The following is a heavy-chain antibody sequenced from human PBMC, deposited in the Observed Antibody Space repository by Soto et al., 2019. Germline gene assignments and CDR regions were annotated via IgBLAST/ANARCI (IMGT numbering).Heavy chain of an antibody. CDR2: ISYDGINE. Sequence: GGSLRLSCAASGFTFSNYGMHWVRQAPGKGLEWVAVISYDGINEYYADSVKGRFTISRDNSKNTLYLQMNSLRAEDTAVYYCQKHTKIQLWSYFDYWGQGTLVTVSS. CDR1: GFTFSNYG. CDR3: QKHTKIQLWSYFDY. J-gene: IGHJ4*02. V-gene: IGHV3-30*18. D-gene: IGHD5-18*01.